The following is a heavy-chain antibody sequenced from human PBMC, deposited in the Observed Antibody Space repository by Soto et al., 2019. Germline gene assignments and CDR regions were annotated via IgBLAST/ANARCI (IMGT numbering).Heavy chain of an antibody. Sequence: PSETLSLTCTVSGGSISSTTYYWGWIRHPPGKGLEWIGNIYYSGSTYYNSSLKSRVTISVDTSKNQFSLKLSSVTAADTAVYYCARGGSYGSGNKRSHYYYYYGMDVWGQGTTVTFSS. J-gene: IGHJ6*01. CDR2: IYYSGST. CDR3: ARGGSYGSGNKRSHYYYYYGMDV. V-gene: IGHV4-39*01. D-gene: IGHD3-10*01. CDR1: GGSISSTTYY.